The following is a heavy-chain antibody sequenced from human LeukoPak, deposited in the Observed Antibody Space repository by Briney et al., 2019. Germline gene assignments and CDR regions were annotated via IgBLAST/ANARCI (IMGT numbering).Heavy chain of an antibody. Sequence: GESLKISCKGSGYSFATYWIGWVRQMPGKGLEWVRIIFPDDSDTRYSPSLQGQVTISADKSFNTAHLQWSSLKASDTAIYYCARGDPTYYFDYWGQGTLVTVSS. J-gene: IGHJ4*02. CDR3: ARGDPTYYFDY. D-gene: IGHD2-21*02. CDR1: GYSFATYW. CDR2: IFPDDSDT. V-gene: IGHV5-51*01.